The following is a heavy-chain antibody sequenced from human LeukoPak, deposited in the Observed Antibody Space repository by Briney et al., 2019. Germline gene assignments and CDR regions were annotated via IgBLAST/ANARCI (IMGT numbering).Heavy chain of an antibody. CDR3: ARDPGESYFDY. J-gene: IGHJ4*02. V-gene: IGHV4-34*01. Sequence: SETLSLTCAVYGGSFSGYYWSWIRQPPGKGLEWIGEINHSGSTNYNPSLKSRVTISVDTSKNQFSLKLSSVTAADTAVYYCARDPGESYFDYWGQGTLVTVSS. CDR2: INHSGST. CDR1: GGSFSGYY.